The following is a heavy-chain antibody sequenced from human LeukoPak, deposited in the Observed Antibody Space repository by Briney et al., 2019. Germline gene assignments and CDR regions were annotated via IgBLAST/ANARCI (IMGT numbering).Heavy chain of an antibody. CDR1: GYTFTDYF. CDR2: INPNTGGT. Sequence: ASVKVSCKASGYTFTDYFMNWVRQAPGQGLEWMGGINPNTGGTNSAQKFQGRVTMTRDTSIGTAYMELRSLRSDETALYYCARGGAGDYGDYSAFDIWGQGTMVTVSS. V-gene: IGHV1-2*02. CDR3: ARGGAGDYGDYSAFDI. D-gene: IGHD4-17*01. J-gene: IGHJ3*02.